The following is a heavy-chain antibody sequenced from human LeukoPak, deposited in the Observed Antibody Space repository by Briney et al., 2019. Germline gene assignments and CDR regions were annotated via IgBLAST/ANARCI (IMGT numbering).Heavy chain of an antibody. Sequence: GESLKISCKGSGYTFTNYWIGWVRQMPGKGLEWVGNTYPNDSDSRYSPSFQGLVTMSVDKSISTAYLQWSSLKASDTAMYYCARHRGYNYGYSDYWGQGTLVTVSS. CDR2: TYPNDSDS. CDR3: ARHRGYNYGYSDY. J-gene: IGHJ4*02. CDR1: GYTFTNYW. V-gene: IGHV5-51*01. D-gene: IGHD5-18*01.